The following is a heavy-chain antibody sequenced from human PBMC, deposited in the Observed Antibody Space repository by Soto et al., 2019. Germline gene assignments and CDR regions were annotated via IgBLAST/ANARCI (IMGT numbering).Heavy chain of an antibody. V-gene: IGHV3-30*18. D-gene: IGHD3-10*01. CDR1: VFTFSSYG. CDR2: ISYDGSNK. J-gene: IGHJ4*02. CDR3: AKDQVSRINMVRGVLNY. Sequence: GGSLRLSCAASVFTFSSYGMHWVRQSPGKGLEWVAVISYDGSNKYYADSVKGRFTISRDNSKNTLYMQMNSLRAEDTAVYYCAKDQVSRINMVRGVLNYWGQGTLVTVSS.